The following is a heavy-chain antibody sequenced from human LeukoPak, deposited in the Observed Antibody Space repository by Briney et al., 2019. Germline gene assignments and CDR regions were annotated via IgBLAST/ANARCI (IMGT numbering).Heavy chain of an antibody. J-gene: IGHJ4*02. CDR2: IYYSGST. D-gene: IGHD3-22*01. CDR3: AAYYDSSGYPFDY. Sequence: SETLSLTCTVSGASISSYYWSWIRQPPGKGLEWIGYIYYSGSTNYNPSLKSRVTISVDTSKNQFSLKLSSVTAADTAVYYCAAYYDSSGYPFDYWGQGTLVTVSS. V-gene: IGHV4-59*08. CDR1: GASISSYY.